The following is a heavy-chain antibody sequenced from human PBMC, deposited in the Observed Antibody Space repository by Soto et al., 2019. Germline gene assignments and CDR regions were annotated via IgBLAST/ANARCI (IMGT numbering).Heavy chain of an antibody. D-gene: IGHD6-6*01. J-gene: IGHJ5*02. CDR1: GYVFTNYG. Sequence: ASVKVSCKTSGYVFTNYGITWVRQAPGQGLEWMGRISGYNGDTNYAQKLQGRVTMTTDTSTSTAFLELRSLTSDDTAVYYCARADYSNSLSGFDPWGQGTLVTVSS. CDR3: ARADYSNSLSGFDP. V-gene: IGHV1-18*01. CDR2: ISGYNGDT.